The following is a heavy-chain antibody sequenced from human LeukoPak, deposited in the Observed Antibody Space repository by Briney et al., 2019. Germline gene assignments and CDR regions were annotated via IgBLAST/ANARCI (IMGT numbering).Heavy chain of an antibody. CDR2: INHSGST. J-gene: IGHJ4*02. CDR3: ASLMTTVTTSGDY. Sequence: SETLSLTCAVYGGSLSGYYWSWIRQPPGKGLEWIGEINHSGSTNYNPSLTSRVTMSVDTSKNQFSLKLSSVTAADTAVYYCASLMTTVTTSGDYWGQGTLVTVSS. D-gene: IGHD4-17*01. V-gene: IGHV4-34*01. CDR1: GGSLSGYY.